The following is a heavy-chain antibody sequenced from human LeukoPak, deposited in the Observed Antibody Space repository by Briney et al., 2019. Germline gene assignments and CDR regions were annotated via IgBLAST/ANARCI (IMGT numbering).Heavy chain of an antibody. Sequence: SETLSLTCTVSGGSISSYYWSWIRQPPGKGLEWIGYIYYSGSTNYNPSLKSRVTISVDTSKNQFSLKLSSVTAADTAVYYCARGRTDFWSGPGAFDIWGQGTMVTVSS. CDR2: IYYSGST. CDR1: GGSISSYY. V-gene: IGHV4-59*12. CDR3: ARGRTDFWSGPGAFDI. D-gene: IGHD3-3*01. J-gene: IGHJ3*02.